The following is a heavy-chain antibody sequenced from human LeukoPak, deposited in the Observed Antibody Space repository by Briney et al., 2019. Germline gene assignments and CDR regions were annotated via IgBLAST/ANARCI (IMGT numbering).Heavy chain of an antibody. J-gene: IGHJ5*02. CDR3: ARGVNWFDP. CDR1: GGSISSSSYY. V-gene: IGHV4-39*07. Sequence: SETLSLTCTVSGGSISSSSYYWGWIRQPPGKGLEWIGSIYYSGSTYYNPSLKSRVTMSVDTSKNQFSLKLSSVTAADTAVYYCARGVNWFDPWGQGTLVTVSS. CDR2: IYYSGST.